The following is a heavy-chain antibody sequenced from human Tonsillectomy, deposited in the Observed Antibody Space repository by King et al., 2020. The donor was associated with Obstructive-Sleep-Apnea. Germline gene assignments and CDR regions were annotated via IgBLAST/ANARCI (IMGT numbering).Heavy chain of an antibody. CDR1: GGSVSSGSYY. V-gene: IGHV4-61*01. Sequence: QLQESGPGLVKPSETLFLTCTVSGGSVSSGSYYWSWLRQPPGKGLEWIGFIYYSGSTNYNPSLKSRVTISVDTSKNQFSLQLSSVTAADTAVYYCARGNDFWSGYYIRSWGQGTLVTVSS. D-gene: IGHD3-3*01. CDR2: IYYSGST. CDR3: ARGNDFWSGYYIRS. J-gene: IGHJ4*02.